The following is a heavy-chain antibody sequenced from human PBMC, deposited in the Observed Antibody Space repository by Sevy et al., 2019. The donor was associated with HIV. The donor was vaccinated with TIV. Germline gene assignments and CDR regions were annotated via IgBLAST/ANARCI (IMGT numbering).Heavy chain of an antibody. V-gene: IGHV4-61*01. D-gene: IGHD6-19*01. CDR2: IYYSGST. CDR1: GGSVSSGSYY. J-gene: IGHJ4*02. Sequence: SETLSLTCTVSGGSVSSGSYYWSWIRQPPGKGLEWSGYIYYSGSTNYNPSLKSRVTISVDTSKNQFSLKLSSVTAADTAGYYCARDRGSSGWYPFDYWGQGTLVTVSS. CDR3: ARDRGSSGWYPFDY.